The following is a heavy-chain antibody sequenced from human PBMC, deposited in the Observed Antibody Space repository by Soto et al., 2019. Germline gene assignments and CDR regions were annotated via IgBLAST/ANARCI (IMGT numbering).Heavy chain of an antibody. D-gene: IGHD3-22*01. CDR3: ARGGYYDSSGSRNYHYYGMDA. V-gene: IGHV1-18*01. CDR1: GYSFNSYG. CDR2: ISPYDDNT. Sequence: QVQLVQSGSEVKKPGASVKVSCKASGYSFNSYGISWVRQAPGQGLEWLGWISPYDDNTKYAQSLQGRVTMTTDTSPRTAYMELRSLRSDDTAVYYCARGGYYDSSGSRNYHYYGMDAWGQGTTVTVS. J-gene: IGHJ6*02.